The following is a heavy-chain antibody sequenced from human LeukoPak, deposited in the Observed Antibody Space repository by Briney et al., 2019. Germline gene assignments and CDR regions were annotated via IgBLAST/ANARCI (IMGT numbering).Heavy chain of an antibody. Sequence: SETLSLTCTVSGGSISSHYWSRIRQPPGKGLEWIGYIYYSGSTNYNPSLKSRVTISVDTSKNQFSLKLSSVTAADTAVYYCARVKYSSGWYGSFDYWGQGTLVTVSS. CDR2: IYYSGST. CDR1: GGSISSHY. CDR3: ARVKYSSGWYGSFDY. D-gene: IGHD6-19*01. V-gene: IGHV4-59*11. J-gene: IGHJ4*02.